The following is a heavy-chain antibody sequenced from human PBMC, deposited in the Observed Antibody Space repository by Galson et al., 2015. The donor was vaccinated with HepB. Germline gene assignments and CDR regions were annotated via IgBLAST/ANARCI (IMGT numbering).Heavy chain of an antibody. Sequence: TLSLTCTVSGGSISSSSYYWGWIRQPPGKGLEWIGSIYYSGSTYYNPSLKSRVTISVDTSKNQFSLKLSSVTAADTAVYYCARQKPDSSGYYYFDYWGQGTLVTVSS. V-gene: IGHV4-39*01. J-gene: IGHJ4*02. D-gene: IGHD3-22*01. CDR1: GGSISSSSYY. CDR2: IYYSGST. CDR3: ARQKPDSSGYYYFDY.